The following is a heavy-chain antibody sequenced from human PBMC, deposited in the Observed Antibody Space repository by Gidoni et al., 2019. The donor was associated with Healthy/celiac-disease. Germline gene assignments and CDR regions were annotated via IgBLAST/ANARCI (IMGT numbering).Heavy chain of an antibody. CDR2: IIPIFGTA. CDR3: AETVVGATGEFDY. D-gene: IGHD1-26*01. Sequence: QVQLVQSGVEVKKTGPSVKVSRKASGGTFSSYAISWGRQAPGKGLEWRGGIIPIFGTANYAQKFQGGVTITADESTSTAYMELSSLRSEDTAVYYCAETVVGATGEFDYWGQGTLVTVSS. CDR1: GGTFSSYA. V-gene: IGHV1-69*01. J-gene: IGHJ4*02.